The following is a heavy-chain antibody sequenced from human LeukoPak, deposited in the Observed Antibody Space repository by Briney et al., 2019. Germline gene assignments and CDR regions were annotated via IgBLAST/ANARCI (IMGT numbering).Heavy chain of an antibody. J-gene: IGHJ4*02. Sequence: SGTLSLTCIVSGASISSSPYYWGWIRQPPGKGLEWIGSIYYSGSPYYNPSLKSRVTLSVDTSNNQLSLKVSSVTAADAAVYYCARRSGYTYGSVDFDYWGQGILVTVSS. D-gene: IGHD5-18*01. CDR1: GASISSSPYY. V-gene: IGHV4-39*01. CDR2: IYYSGSP. CDR3: ARRSGYTYGSVDFDY.